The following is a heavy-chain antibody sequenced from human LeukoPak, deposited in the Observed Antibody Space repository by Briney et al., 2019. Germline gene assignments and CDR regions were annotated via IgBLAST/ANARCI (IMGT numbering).Heavy chain of an antibody. J-gene: IGHJ4*02. D-gene: IGHD2-2*01. CDR3: AREGLGYCSSTSCYRFDY. CDR1: GYTFTSYG. CDR2: ISAYNGNT. V-gene: IGHV1-18*01. Sequence: ASVNVSCKASGYTFTSYGISWVRQAPGQGLEWMGWISAYNGNTNYAQKLQGRVTMTTDTSTSTAYMELRSLRSDDTAVYYCAREGLGYCSSTSCYRFDYWGQGTLVTVSS.